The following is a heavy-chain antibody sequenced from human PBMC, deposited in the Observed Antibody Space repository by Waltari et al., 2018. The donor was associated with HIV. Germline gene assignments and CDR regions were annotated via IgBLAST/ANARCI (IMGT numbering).Heavy chain of an antibody. V-gene: IGHV1-69*01. CDR1: GGTFRSNA. CDR2: IILIFGAT. Sequence: QEQLVQSGAEVKKPGSSVKVSCQASGGTFRSNAISWVRQAPGHGLEWMGGIILIFGATNYAQKVHGRLTINADESTGTVYMELSNLTFEDTAVYYCARGSSGSYRWFDPWGHGTLVTVSS. D-gene: IGHD1-26*01. CDR3: ARGSSGSYRWFDP. J-gene: IGHJ5*02.